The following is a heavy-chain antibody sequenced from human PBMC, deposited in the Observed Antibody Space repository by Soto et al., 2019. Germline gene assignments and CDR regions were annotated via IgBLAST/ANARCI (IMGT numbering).Heavy chain of an antibody. CDR3: ARGPIGDAAMVTNYFDY. J-gene: IGHJ4*02. V-gene: IGHV3-33*01. CDR1: GFTFSSYG. CDR2: IWYDGNNI. Sequence: QVQLVESGGGVVQPGRSLRLSCAASGFTFSSYGMYWVRQAPGKGLEWVAVIWYDGNNIHYADSVKGRFTVSRDNAKNTLFLQMNRLTTEDTALYYCARGPIGDAAMVTNYFDYWGQGTLVTVSS. D-gene: IGHD5-18*01.